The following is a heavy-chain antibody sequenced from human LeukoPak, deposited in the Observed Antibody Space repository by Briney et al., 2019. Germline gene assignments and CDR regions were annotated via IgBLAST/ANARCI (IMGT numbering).Heavy chain of an antibody. CDR3: ARGRGYYGSGNYSYYYYYMDV. CDR2: ISAYNGNT. J-gene: IGHJ6*03. D-gene: IGHD3-10*01. Sequence: ASVKVSCKASGYTFTGYYMHWVRQAPGQGLEWMGWISAYNGNTNYAQKLQGRVTMTTDTSTSTAYMELRSLRSDDTAVCYCARGRGYYGSGNYSYYYYYMDVWGKGTTVTVSS. CDR1: GYTFTGYY. V-gene: IGHV1-18*04.